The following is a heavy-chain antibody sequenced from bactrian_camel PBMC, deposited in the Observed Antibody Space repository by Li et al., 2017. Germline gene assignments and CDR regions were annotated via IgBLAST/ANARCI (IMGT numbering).Heavy chain of an antibody. V-gene: IGHV3S31*01. CDR1: GFTFSSYA. CDR2: ISAGVDTT. J-gene: IGHJ4*01. Sequence: VQLVESGGGLVQPGGSLRLSCAASGFTFSSYAIHWVRQHPGKGLEWVSAISAGVDTTYYADSVKGRFTVSRDNAKNTLYLQLNSLKPEDTAMYYCVAESRRLCSVSDRFSWWNYYGPGTQVSVS. D-gene: IGHD3*01.